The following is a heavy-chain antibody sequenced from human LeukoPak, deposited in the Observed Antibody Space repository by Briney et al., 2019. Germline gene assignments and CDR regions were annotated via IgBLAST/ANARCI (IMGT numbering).Heavy chain of an antibody. V-gene: IGHV6-1*01. CDR3: ARGTSPNWFDT. CDR1: GDSVSSTSVA. J-gene: IGHJ5*02. Sequence: SQTLSLTCAISGDSVSSTSVAWNWIRQSPSRGLEWLSRTYYRSKWYNDYAVSVKSRITINPDTSRSQFSLQLNSVTPEDTAVYYCARGTSPNWFDTWGPGTLVTVSS. CDR2: TYYRSKWYN. D-gene: IGHD1-1*01.